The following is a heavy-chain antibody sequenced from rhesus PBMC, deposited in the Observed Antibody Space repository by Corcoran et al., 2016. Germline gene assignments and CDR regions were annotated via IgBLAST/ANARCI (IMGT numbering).Heavy chain of an antibody. D-gene: IGHD4-23*01. Sequence: QEQLVQSGAEVKKPGASVKVSCKASGYIFTSYVISWLRQAPGQGFEWMGGINPGYGSTSYAQKFQGIVTFTADMSTSTVYMELSSLRSEDMAVYYCAADRNTYIDYWGQESWSPSPQ. V-gene: IGHV1-70*01. CDR3: AADRNTYIDY. J-gene: IGHJ4*01. CDR1: GYIFTSYV. CDR2: INPGYGST.